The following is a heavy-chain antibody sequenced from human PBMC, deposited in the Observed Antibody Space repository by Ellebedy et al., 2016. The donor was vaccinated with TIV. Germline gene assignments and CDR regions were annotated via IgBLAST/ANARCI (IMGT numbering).Heavy chain of an antibody. D-gene: IGHD3-3*01. CDR1: GLTFSSYW. CDR2: IYSGGST. J-gene: IGHJ4*02. Sequence: GESLKISCAASGLTFSSYWMTWVRQAPGKGLEWVSVIYSGGSTYYADSVKGRFTISRDNSKNSLYLQMNTLGGEDTAVYYCSNVEWYRSDYWGQGTLVTVSS. V-gene: IGHV3-66*01. CDR3: SNVEWYRSDY.